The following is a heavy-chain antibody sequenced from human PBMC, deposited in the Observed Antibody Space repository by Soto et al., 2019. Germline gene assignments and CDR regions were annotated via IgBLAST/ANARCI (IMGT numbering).Heavy chain of an antibody. Sequence: QVQLQESGPGLVKPSGTLSLTCAVSGGSISSSNWWSWVRQPPGKGLEWIGEIYHSGSTNYNPSPKSRVTISVDKSKSQFSLKLSSVTAADTAVYYFARERRAASSGWYAFDYWGQGTLVTVSS. D-gene: IGHD6-19*01. V-gene: IGHV4-4*02. CDR3: ARERRAASSGWYAFDY. J-gene: IGHJ4*02. CDR2: IYHSGST. CDR1: GGSISSSNW.